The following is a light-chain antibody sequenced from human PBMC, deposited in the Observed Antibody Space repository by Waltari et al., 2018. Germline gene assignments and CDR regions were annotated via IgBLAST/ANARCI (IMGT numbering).Light chain of an antibody. Sequence: VIWMTQSPSLLSASPGDRVTITCRMRQGISTYLAWYQQKPGRAPELLVYGASILHSGVPSRFSGSGSGTDFTLTISSLQSEDVATYYCQHYYNFPWTFGQGTKVEIK. V-gene: IGKV1D-8*03. CDR1: QGISTY. CDR3: QHYYNFPWT. J-gene: IGKJ1*01. CDR2: GAS.